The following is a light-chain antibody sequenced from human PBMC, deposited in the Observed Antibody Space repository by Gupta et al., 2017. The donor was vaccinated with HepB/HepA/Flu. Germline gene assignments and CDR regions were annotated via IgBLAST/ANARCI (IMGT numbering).Light chain of an antibody. Sequence: DIQMTQSPSSLSASLGDRVTITCQASQSITTFLVWYQQKPGKAPKLLIYGASSLQSGVPSRFSGSGSGTDFTLTVSSLQPEYFATYYCQQTYSTPITFGQGTRLESK. CDR3: QQTYSTPIT. CDR2: GAS. CDR1: QSITTF. V-gene: IGKV1-39*01. J-gene: IGKJ5*01.